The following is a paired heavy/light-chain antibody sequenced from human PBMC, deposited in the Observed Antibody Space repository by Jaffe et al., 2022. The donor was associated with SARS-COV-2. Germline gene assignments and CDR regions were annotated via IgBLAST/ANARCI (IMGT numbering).Light chain of an antibody. CDR1: SSNIGNKY. Sequence: QSVLTQPPSVSAAPGQKVTISCSGSSSNIGNKYVSWYQQLPGAAPELLIYENNKRPSGIPDRFSGSKSGTSATLGITGLQTGDEADYYCGTWDNRLSAVVFGGGTKLTVL. J-gene: IGLJ2*01. V-gene: IGLV1-51*02. CDR3: GTWDNRLSAVV. CDR2: ENN.
Heavy chain of an antibody. V-gene: IGHV4-39*01. CDR3: ARHIIGRDHADY. D-gene: IGHD3-16*01. Sequence: QLQLEESGPGLVKPSETLSLTCTVSGGSISGSSYHWGWIRQPPRKGLEWIGSIDYNGNTYYNPSLKSRVTISGDTSKNQFSLNLSSVTAADTAVYYCARHIIGRDHADYWGQGTLVTVSS. J-gene: IGHJ4*02. CDR1: GGSISGSSYH. CDR2: IDYNGNT.